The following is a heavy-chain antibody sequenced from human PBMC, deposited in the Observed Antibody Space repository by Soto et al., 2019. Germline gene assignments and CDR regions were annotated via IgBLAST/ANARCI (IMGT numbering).Heavy chain of an antibody. J-gene: IGHJ6*02. V-gene: IGHV1-69*02. D-gene: IGHD2-2*01. CDR2: IIPILGIA. CDR1: GGTFSSYT. CDR3: AGHHPPYSTSTRCYVMDV. Sequence: QVQLVQSGAEVKKPGSSVKVSCKASGGTFSSYTISWVRQAPGQGLEWMGRIIPILGIANYAQKFQGRVTITADKSTSKASMSLGNMKSEDPALYYCAGHHPPYSTSTRCYVMDVWGQGTPVTVSS.